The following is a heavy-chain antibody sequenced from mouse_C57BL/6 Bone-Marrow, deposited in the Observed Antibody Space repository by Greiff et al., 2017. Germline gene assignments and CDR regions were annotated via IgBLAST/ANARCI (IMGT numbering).Heavy chain of an antibody. Sequence: EVQRVESGEGLVKPGGSLKLSCAASGFTFSSYAMSWVRQTPEKRLEWVAYISSGGDYIYYADTVKGRFTISRDNARNTLYLQMSSLKSEDTAMYYCTRDQGVDWYFDVWGTGTTVTVSS. D-gene: IGHD3-2*02. CDR3: TRDQGVDWYFDV. CDR2: ISSGGDYI. CDR1: GFTFSSYA. V-gene: IGHV5-9-1*02. J-gene: IGHJ1*03.